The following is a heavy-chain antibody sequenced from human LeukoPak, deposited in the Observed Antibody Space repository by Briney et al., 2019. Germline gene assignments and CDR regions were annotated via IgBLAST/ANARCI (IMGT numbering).Heavy chain of an antibody. CDR2: ISSGSTI. Sequence: GGSLRLSCAASGFTFSTYSMNWVRQAPGKGLEWVSYISSGSTIYYADSVRGRFTISRGNAKNSLYLQMNSLRAEDTAIYYCARHNSPAWFDPWGQGTLVTVSS. D-gene: IGHD1-14*01. J-gene: IGHJ5*02. CDR1: GFTFSTYS. CDR3: ARHNSPAWFDP. V-gene: IGHV3-48*04.